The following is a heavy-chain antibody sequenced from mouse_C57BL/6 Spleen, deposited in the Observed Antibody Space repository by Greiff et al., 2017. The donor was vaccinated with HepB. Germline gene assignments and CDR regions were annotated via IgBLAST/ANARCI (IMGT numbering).Heavy chain of an antibody. CDR1: GYAFSSSW. CDR2: IYPGDGDT. D-gene: IGHD1-1*01. CDR3: ASLLPFAY. Sequence: QVQLKESGPELVKPGASVKISCKASGYAFSSSWMNWVKQRPGKGLEWIGRIYPGDGDTNYNGKFKGKATLTADKSSSTAYMQLSSLTSEDSAVYFCASLLPFAYWGQGTLVTVSA. J-gene: IGHJ3*01. V-gene: IGHV1-82*01.